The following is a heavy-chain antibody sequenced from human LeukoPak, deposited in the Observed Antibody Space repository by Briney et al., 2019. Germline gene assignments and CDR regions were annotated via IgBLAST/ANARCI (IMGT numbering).Heavy chain of an antibody. V-gene: IGHV4-38-2*02. CDR1: GYSISSGYY. J-gene: IGHJ4*02. CDR3: ARVRGSYGGGDFDY. D-gene: IGHD1-26*01. Sequence: SETLSLTCTVSGYSISSGYYWGWIRQPPGKGLEWIGSIYHSGSTYYNPSLKSRVTISVDTSKNQFSLKLSSVTAADTAVYYCARVRGSYGGGDFDYWGQGTLVTVSS. CDR2: IYHSGST.